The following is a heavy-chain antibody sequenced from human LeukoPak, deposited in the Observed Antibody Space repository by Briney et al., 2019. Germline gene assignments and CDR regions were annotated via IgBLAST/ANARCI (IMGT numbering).Heavy chain of an antibody. D-gene: IGHD6-19*01. CDR1: GCTFSSYS. V-gene: IGHV3-21*01. Sequence: GGSLRLSCAASGCTFSSYSMNWVRQAPGKGLEWVSSISSSSSYIYYADSAKGRFTISRDNAKNSLYLQMNSLRAEDTAVYYCARETSVQWLADDAFDIWGQGTMVTVSS. J-gene: IGHJ3*02. CDR3: ARETSVQWLADDAFDI. CDR2: ISSSSSYI.